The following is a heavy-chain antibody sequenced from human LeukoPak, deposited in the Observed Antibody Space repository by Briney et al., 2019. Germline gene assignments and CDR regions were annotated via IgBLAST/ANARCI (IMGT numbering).Heavy chain of an antibody. J-gene: IGHJ4*02. Sequence: SETLSLTCTVSGGSISSYYWSWIRQPPGKGLEWIGYIYHSGSTYYNPSLKSRVTISVDRSKNQFSLKLSSVTAADTAVYYCARVHYGDYRYFDYWGQGTLVTVSS. D-gene: IGHD4-17*01. V-gene: IGHV4-59*12. CDR2: IYHSGST. CDR3: ARVHYGDYRYFDY. CDR1: GGSISSYY.